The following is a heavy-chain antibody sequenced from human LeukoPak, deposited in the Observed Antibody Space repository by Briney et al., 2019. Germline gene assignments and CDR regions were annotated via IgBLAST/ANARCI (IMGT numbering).Heavy chain of an antibody. V-gene: IGHV3-23*01. CDR1: GFIFSSYA. D-gene: IGHD3-3*01. Sequence: PGGSLRLSCAASGFIFSSYAMTWVRQAPGKGLEWVSGITADGGSTFYADSVKGRFTISRDNSKNTLYLQTDSLRAEDTALYYCAKSSEDKFDFWSGSYTTYYYYYMDVWGKGATATVSS. CDR3: AKSSEDKFDFWSGSYTTYYYYYMDV. J-gene: IGHJ6*03. CDR2: ITADGGST.